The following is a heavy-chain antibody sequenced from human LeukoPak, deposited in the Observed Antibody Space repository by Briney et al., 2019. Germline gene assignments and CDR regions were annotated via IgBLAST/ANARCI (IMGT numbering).Heavy chain of an antibody. CDR3: ARENPSGYYNRPIDY. CDR2: IYYSGSI. Sequence: SETLSLTCAVSGYSITSSSWWGWIRQPPGQGLEWIGDIYYSGSIKYNPSLKSRVTMSVDTSKNQFSLKLSSVTAADTAIYYCARENPSGYYNRPIDYWGQGTLVTVSS. V-gene: IGHV4-28*03. D-gene: IGHD3-22*01. J-gene: IGHJ4*02. CDR1: GYSITSSSW.